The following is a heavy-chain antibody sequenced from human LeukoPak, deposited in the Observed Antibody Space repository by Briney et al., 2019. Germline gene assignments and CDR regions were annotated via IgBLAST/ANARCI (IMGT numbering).Heavy chain of an antibody. J-gene: IGHJ6*04. CDR2: ISSSGSTI. V-gene: IGHV3-48*03. CDR3: AELGITMIGGV. D-gene: IGHD3-10*02. CDR1: GFTFSSYE. Sequence: GGFLRLSCAASGFTFSSYEMNRVRQAPAKGVERVSYISSSGSTIYYAASVKGRFTISRDNAKNSLYLQMNSLRAEDTAVYYCAELGITMIGGVWGKGTTVTISS.